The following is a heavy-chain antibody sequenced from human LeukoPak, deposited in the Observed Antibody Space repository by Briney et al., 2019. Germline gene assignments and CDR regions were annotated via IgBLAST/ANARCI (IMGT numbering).Heavy chain of an antibody. CDR2: IYPRDGST. Sequence: RASVKVSCKASGYIFTSNYIHWVRQAPGQGLEWMGMIYPRDGSTSYAQRFQDRVTVTRDTSTSTVHMELSGLRSEDTAVYYCARDSEANDHYNSGYDFWGQGTLVTVSS. D-gene: IGHD3-22*01. CDR3: ARDSEANDHYNSGYDF. J-gene: IGHJ4*02. CDR1: GYIFTSNY. V-gene: IGHV1-46*01.